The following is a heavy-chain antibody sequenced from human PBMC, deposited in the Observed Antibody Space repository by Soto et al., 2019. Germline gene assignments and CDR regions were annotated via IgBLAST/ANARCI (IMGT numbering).Heavy chain of an antibody. V-gene: IGHV4-59*01. Sequence: SETMSLTCAVSGASITHYYWNWIRQSPGKGLEWIVSFSSTGSTVYNPSLGSRVTISLDTSKNQFSLTLNSVTAADTAVYYCARSEATVLDYWGQGTLVTSPQ. CDR3: ARSEATVLDY. D-gene: IGHD4-17*01. CDR2: FSSTGST. J-gene: IGHJ4*02. CDR1: GASITHYY.